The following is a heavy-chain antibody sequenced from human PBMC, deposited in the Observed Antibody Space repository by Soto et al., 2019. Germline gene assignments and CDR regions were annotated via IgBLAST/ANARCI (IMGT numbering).Heavy chain of an antibody. V-gene: IGHV1-69*06. CDR2: IIPIFGTA. J-gene: IGHJ5*02. D-gene: IGHD1-1*01. CDR3: ARELEENWFDP. Sequence: ASVKVSCKAAGGTFSIYAISWVRQPPGQGLEWMGGIIPIFGTANYAQKFQGRVTITADKSTSRAYMELCSLRSEDTAVYYCARELEENWFDPWGKGTLVTVSS. CDR1: GGTFSIYA.